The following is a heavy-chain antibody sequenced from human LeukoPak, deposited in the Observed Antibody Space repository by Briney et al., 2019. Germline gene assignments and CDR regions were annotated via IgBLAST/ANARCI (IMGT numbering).Heavy chain of an antibody. Sequence: SETLSLTCDVNGGSLSGSYWSWIRQSPEKGLEWIGEINQSGDSNYNPSLKSRVTILVDTSKNQFSLKLSSVTAADTAVYYCAKQKPSTFRQYGRGRPLDSWGQGTLVTVSS. J-gene: IGHJ4*02. CDR1: GGSLSGSY. CDR3: AKQKPSTFRQYGRGRPLDS. CDR2: INQSGDS. D-gene: IGHD4-11*01. V-gene: IGHV4-34*01.